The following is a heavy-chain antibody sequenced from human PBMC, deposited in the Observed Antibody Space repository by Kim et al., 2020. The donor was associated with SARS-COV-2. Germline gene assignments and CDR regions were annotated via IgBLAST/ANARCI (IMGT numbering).Heavy chain of an antibody. CDR2: ISSSGSTI. Sequence: GGSLRLSCAASGFTFSDYYMSWIRQAPGKGLEWVSYISSSGSTIYYADSVKGRLTISRDNAKNSLYLQMNSLRAEDTAVYYCARDEVDTAMVGYYYYYYGMDVWGQGTKVTVSS. CDR3: ARDEVDTAMVGYYYYYYGMDV. CDR1: GFTFSDYY. J-gene: IGHJ6*02. D-gene: IGHD5-18*01. V-gene: IGHV3-11*04.